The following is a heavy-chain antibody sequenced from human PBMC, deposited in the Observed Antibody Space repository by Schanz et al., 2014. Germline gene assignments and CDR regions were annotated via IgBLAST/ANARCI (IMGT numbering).Heavy chain of an antibody. V-gene: IGHV3-23*01. CDR2: ISGGDGTT. Sequence: EVQLLESGGGLVQPGGSLRLSCAASGFTFSGFWMTWVRQAPGKGLEWVSAISGGDGTTYYTDSVKGRFTISRDNSKNTLFLQMNSLRAEDTAVYYCVRDSFFAFDYWGQGTLVTVSS. D-gene: IGHD3-3*01. J-gene: IGHJ4*02. CDR3: VRDSFFAFDY. CDR1: GFTFSGFW.